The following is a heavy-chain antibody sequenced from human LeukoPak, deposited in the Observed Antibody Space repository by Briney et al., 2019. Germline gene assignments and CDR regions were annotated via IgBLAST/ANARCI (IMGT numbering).Heavy chain of an antibody. CDR1: GGSISSSSYY. D-gene: IGHD3-22*01. Sequence: PSETLSLTCTVSGGSISSSSYYWDWIRQPPGKGLEWIGSLYYSGSTYYNPSLKSRVTISVDTSKNQFSLKLSSVTAADTAVYYCARTYYYYYDSSGYYARRYYFDYWGQGTLVTVSS. V-gene: IGHV4-39*07. CDR3: ARTYYYYYDSSGYYARRYYFDY. J-gene: IGHJ4*02. CDR2: LYYSGST.